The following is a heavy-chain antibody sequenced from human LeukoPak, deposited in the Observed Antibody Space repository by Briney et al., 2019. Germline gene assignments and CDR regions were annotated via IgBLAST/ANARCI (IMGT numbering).Heavy chain of an antibody. CDR3: ARLPGYCSSNSCYKMTIPFDY. CDR1: GFTFSSYS. V-gene: IGHV3-30-3*01. CDR2: ISYDGNNK. J-gene: IGHJ4*02. D-gene: IGHD2-2*02. Sequence: GGSLRLSCSASGFTFSSYSMHWVRQAPGKGLEWVAVISYDGNNKYDADSVKGRFTIARDNSKNTLYLQMNSLRAEDTSVYYCARLPGYCSSNSCYKMTIPFDYWGQGTLVTVSS.